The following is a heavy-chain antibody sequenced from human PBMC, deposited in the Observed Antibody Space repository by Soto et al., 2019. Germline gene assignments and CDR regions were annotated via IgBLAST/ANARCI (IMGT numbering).Heavy chain of an antibody. CDR1: GFTFSSYG. CDR3: AKDLWFGELLWAFDI. D-gene: IGHD3-10*01. V-gene: IGHV3-30*18. CDR2: ISYDGSNK. Sequence: ESGGGVVQPGRSLRLSCAASGFTFSSYGMHWVRQAPGKGLEWVAVISYDGSNKYYADSVKGRFTISRDNSKNTLYLQMNSLRAEDTAVYYCAKDLWFGELLWAFDIWGQGTMVTVSS. J-gene: IGHJ3*02.